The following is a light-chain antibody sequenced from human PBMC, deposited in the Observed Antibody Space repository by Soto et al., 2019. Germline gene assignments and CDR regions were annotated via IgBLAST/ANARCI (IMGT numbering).Light chain of an antibody. J-gene: IGLJ1*01. Sequence: QSALNQPASVSGSPGQSITISCTGTSSDVGGYDYVSWYQLPPGKAPKLMVFEVNNRPSGVSYRFSGSKSGNTASLTISGLQAEDEADYFCSSYSVSTAYLFGTGTKVTVL. CDR2: EVN. V-gene: IGLV2-14*01. CDR3: SSYSVSTAYL. CDR1: SSDVGGYDY.